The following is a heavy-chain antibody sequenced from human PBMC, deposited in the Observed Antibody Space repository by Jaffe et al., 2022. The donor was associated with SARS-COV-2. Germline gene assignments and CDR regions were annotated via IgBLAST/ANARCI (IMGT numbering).Heavy chain of an antibody. V-gene: IGHV1-18*01. Sequence: QVQLVQSGAELKKPGASVKVSCKTSGYNFISYGISWVRQAPGQGLEWMGWISGYNGNTNYAQTLQGRVTMTTETSTTTVYMELRSLRSDDTAVYYCARDYNILSGYPTFDYWGQGTLVTVSS. CDR1: GYNFISYG. CDR2: ISGYNGNT. D-gene: IGHD3-9*01. CDR3: ARDYNILSGYPTFDY. J-gene: IGHJ4*02.